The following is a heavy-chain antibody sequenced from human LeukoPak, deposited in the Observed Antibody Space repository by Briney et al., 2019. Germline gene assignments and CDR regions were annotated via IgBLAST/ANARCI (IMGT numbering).Heavy chain of an antibody. V-gene: IGHV3-21*01. D-gene: IGHD2-2*01. J-gene: IGHJ6*02. CDR2: ISSSSSYI. CDR1: GFTFSSYS. CDR3: ARAKEGYCSGTSCPNDMGYYYYGMDV. Sequence: PGGSLRLSCAASGFTFSSYSMNWVRQAPGKGLEWVSSISSSSSYIYYADSVKGRFTISRDNAKNSLYLQMNSLRAEDTAVYYCARAKEGYCSGTSCPNDMGYYYYGMDVWGQGTTVTVSS.